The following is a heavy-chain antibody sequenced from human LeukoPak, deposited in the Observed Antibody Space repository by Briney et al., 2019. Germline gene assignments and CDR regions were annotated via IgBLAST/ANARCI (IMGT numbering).Heavy chain of an antibody. D-gene: IGHD3-3*01. Sequence: GGSLRLSCAASGFTSSSYAMSWVRQPPGKGLEWVSAISGSGGSTYYADSVKGRFTISRDNSKNTLYLQMNSLRAEDTAVYYCARPDPPLILEWPAPYFDYWGQGTLVTVSS. J-gene: IGHJ4*02. V-gene: IGHV3-23*01. CDR3: ARPDPPLILEWPAPYFDY. CDR1: GFTSSSYA. CDR2: ISGSGGST.